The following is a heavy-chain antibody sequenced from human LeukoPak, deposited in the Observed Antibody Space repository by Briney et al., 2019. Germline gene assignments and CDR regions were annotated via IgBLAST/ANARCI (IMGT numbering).Heavy chain of an antibody. CDR2: INHSGST. V-gene: IGHV4-34*01. Sequence: SETLSLTCAVYGGSFSGYYWSWIRQPPGKGLEWIGEINHSGSTNYNPSLKSRVTISVDTSKNQFSLKLSSVTAADTAVYYCARSEGPLLLWFGESREHNWFDPWAREPWSPSPQ. D-gene: IGHD3-10*01. J-gene: IGHJ5*02. CDR3: ARSEGPLLLWFGESREHNWFDP. CDR1: GGSFSGYY.